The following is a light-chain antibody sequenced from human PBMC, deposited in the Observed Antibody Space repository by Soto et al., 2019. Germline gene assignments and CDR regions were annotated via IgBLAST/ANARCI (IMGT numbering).Light chain of an antibody. CDR3: QVRTNWSIA. V-gene: IGKV3-11*01. Sequence: VFTHSPSTLSLSPGERATLSCRASQSVSSSLAWYQQKPGQAPRLLIYDTSTRATDIPARFSGTGSGTDFTLTISSLEPEDFAVYYCQVRTNWSIAFGPGTRLEIK. J-gene: IGKJ5*01. CDR1: QSVSSS. CDR2: DTS.